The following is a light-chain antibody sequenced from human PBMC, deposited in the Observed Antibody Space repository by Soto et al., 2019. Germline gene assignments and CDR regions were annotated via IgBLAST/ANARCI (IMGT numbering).Light chain of an antibody. J-gene: IGKJ1*01. Sequence: EIVMTQSPATLSVSLGERATLSCRASQSVSSNLAWYQHKPGQAPRLLIYGASTKNIGIPARFSGSGSGTEFTLTIGSLQSEDFAVYYCQQYNDWPRTFGQGTKVDIK. CDR2: GAS. CDR1: QSVSSN. V-gene: IGKV3-15*01. CDR3: QQYNDWPRT.